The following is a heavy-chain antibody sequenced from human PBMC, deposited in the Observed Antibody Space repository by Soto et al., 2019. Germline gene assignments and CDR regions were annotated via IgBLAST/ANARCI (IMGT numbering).Heavy chain of an antibody. Sequence: SETLSLTCTVSGCSISRYYWSWIRQPPGKGLEWIGYLYNTGSTIYNPSLKSRVTISVDTSKNQFSLKLNSLTAADTAVYYCARDLWGYCGTDCYPLDVWGQGTTVTVS. CDR1: GCSISRYY. V-gene: IGHV4-59*01. D-gene: IGHD2-21*02. CDR3: ARDLWGYCGTDCYPLDV. CDR2: LYNTGST. J-gene: IGHJ6*02.